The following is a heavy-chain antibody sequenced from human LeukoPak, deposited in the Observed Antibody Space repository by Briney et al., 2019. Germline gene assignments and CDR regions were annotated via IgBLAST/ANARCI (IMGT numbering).Heavy chain of an antibody. CDR3: ARAWYYGSGSDKYYFDY. D-gene: IGHD3-10*01. V-gene: IGHV3-64*01. Sequence: PGGSLRLSCAASGFTFSSYAMHWVRQAPGKGLEYVSAISSNGGSTYYANSVKGRFTISRDNSKNTLYLQMGSLRAEDMAVYYCARAWYYGSGSDKYYFDYWGQGTLVTVSS. CDR1: GFTFSSYA. CDR2: ISSNGGST. J-gene: IGHJ4*02.